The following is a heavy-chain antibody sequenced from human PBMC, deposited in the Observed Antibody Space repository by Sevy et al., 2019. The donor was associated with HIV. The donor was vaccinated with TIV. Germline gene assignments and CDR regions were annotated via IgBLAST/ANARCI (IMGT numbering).Heavy chain of an antibody. CDR1: GYTFTGYY. J-gene: IGHJ6*02. V-gene: IGHV1-2*02. CDR2: INPNSGGT. D-gene: IGHD3-9*01. CDR3: ARLIIPGYGMDV. Sequence: ASVKVSCKASGYTFTGYYMHWVRQAPGQGLEWMGWINPNSGGTNYAQTFQGRVTMTRDTSISTAYMELSRLRSDDTAVYYCARLIIPGYGMDVWGQGTTVTVSS.